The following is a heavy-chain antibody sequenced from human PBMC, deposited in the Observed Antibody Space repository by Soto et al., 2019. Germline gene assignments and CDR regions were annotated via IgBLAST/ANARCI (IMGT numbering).Heavy chain of an antibody. D-gene: IGHD4-4*01. Sequence: QVQLVQSGAEVKKPGSSVKVSCKASGGTFSTYTITWVRQAPGQGLEWMGRIIPIIGIINYAQKFQGRVTIRADKFTGTAYMELTGLRSDETAVYYCAGDPDSHYNDSHASSYPWGQGTLVTVSS. J-gene: IGHJ5*02. CDR2: IIPIIGII. V-gene: IGHV1-69*08. CDR1: GGTFSTYT. CDR3: AGDPDSHYNDSHASSYP.